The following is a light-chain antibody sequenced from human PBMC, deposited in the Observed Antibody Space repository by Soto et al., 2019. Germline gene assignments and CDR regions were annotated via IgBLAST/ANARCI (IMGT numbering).Light chain of an antibody. CDR3: QQFNSFPRT. CDR1: QGISNY. J-gene: IGKJ1*01. CDR2: VAS. Sequence: DIQLNQSPSFLSASEGDRVTVTCPASQGISNYLAWYQQKPGKAPKLLITVASTLQSGVTSRFSGSGSGTEFTLTISSLQTEDSATYYCQQFNSFPRTFGQGTKVEIK. V-gene: IGKV1-9*01.